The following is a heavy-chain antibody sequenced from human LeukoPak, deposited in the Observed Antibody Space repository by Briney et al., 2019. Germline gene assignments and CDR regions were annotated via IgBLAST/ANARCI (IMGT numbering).Heavy chain of an antibody. CDR3: ARDQRTYYYDSSGYFFVDY. CDR1: GYTFTSYG. J-gene: IGHJ4*02. Sequence: GASVKVSCKASGYTFTSYGITWVRQAPGQGLEWMGWISAYNGNTDYAQKLQGRVTMTTDTSTSTAYMELRSLRFDDTAVYYCARDQRTYYYDSSGYFFVDYWGQGTLVTVSS. D-gene: IGHD3-22*01. V-gene: IGHV1-18*01. CDR2: ISAYNGNT.